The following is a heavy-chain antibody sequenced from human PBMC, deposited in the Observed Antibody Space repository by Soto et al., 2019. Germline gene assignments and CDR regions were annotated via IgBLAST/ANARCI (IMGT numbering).Heavy chain of an antibody. V-gene: IGHV3-9*01. D-gene: IGHD4-17*01. CDR2: ISWNGGNI. CDR1: GFTFEDYS. CDR3: ARDKGGRTTVTTPDI. J-gene: IGHJ3*02. Sequence: EVQLVESGGGLEQPGRSLRLSCAASGFTFEDYSMHWVRQTPGRGLEWVSGISWNGGNIDYADSVKGRFTISRDNAKNALYLQMNGLRAEDTALYYCARDKGGRTTVTTPDIWGQGTLVTVSS.